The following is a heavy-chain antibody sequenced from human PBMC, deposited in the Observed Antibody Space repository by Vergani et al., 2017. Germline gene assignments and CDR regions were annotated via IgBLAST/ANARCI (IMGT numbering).Heavy chain of an antibody. CDR3: ARDSVWSADF. CDR1: GYTFSTYS. Sequence: QVQLVQSGAEVKKPGASVKVSCKASGYTFSTYSMHWVRQAPGQGLEWMGWINADNGDKKWSQKFQDRITITGDTSASTAYMELSSLRSEDTAVYYCARDSVWSADFWGQGTLVTVSS. CDR2: INADNGDK. V-gene: IGHV1-3*01. J-gene: IGHJ4*02. D-gene: IGHD2-8*02.